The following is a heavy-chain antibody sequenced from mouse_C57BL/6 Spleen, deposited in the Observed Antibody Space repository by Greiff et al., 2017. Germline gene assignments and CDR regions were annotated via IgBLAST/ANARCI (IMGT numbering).Heavy chain of an antibody. V-gene: IGHV1-69*01. CDR2: IDPSDSYT. CDR3: ARGNGIYLDWYYEV. D-gene: IGHD2-1*01. Sequence: QVQLQQPGAELVMPGASVKLSCKASGYTFTSYWMHWVKQRPGQGLEWIGEIDPSDSYTNYNQKFKGKSTLTVDKSSSTAYMQLISLTSEDSAVYYCARGNGIYLDWYYEVWGTGTTVTVSS. CDR1: GYTFTSYW. J-gene: IGHJ1*03.